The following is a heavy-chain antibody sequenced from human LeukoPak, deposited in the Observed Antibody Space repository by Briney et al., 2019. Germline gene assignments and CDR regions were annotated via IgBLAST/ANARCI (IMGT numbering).Heavy chain of an antibody. Sequence: PGGSLRLSCAASGFTFSSYGMHWVRQAPGKGLEWVAVISYDGSKKYYADSVKGRFTISRDNSKNTLYLQMNSLRAEDTAVYYCARDDETPYYDWGLFDYWGQGTLVTVSS. CDR3: ARDDETPYYDWGLFDY. CDR1: GFTFSSYG. V-gene: IGHV3-30*03. J-gene: IGHJ4*02. D-gene: IGHD3-16*01. CDR2: ISYDGSKK.